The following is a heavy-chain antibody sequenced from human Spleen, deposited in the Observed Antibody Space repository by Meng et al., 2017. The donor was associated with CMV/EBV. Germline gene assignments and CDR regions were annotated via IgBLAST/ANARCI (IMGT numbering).Heavy chain of an antibody. CDR1: GFTFSTYN. CDR2: ISSSSSTI. V-gene: IGHV3-48*04. D-gene: IGHD2-2*01. J-gene: IGHJ4*02. CDR3: ARWLGCSSTSCPG. Sequence: GESLKISCAASGFTFSTYNMNWVRQAPGKGLEWVSFISSSSSTIYYADSVKGRFTISRDNAKNSLHLQMNSLRAEDTAVYYCARWLGCSSTSCPGWGQGTLVTVSS.